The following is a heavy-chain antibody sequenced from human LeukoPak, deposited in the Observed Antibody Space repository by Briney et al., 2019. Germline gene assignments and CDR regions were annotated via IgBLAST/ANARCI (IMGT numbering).Heavy chain of an antibody. V-gene: IGHV3-23*01. D-gene: IGHD3-3*01. CDR2: INGDGSST. J-gene: IGHJ4*02. Sequence: GGSLRLSCAASGFTFSSYAMSWVRQAPGKGLEWVATINGDGSSTYYADSVKGRFTISRDNSKNSLYLQMNSLRAEDTAGYYCAKARPSIFGVVDDFDYWGQGTLVTVSS. CDR3: AKARPSIFGVVDDFDY. CDR1: GFTFSSYA.